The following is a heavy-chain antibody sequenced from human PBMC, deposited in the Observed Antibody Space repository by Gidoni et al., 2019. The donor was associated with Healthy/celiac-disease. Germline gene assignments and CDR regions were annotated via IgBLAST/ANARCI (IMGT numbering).Heavy chain of an antibody. V-gene: IGHV4-39*01. CDR2: IYYSGRT. J-gene: IGHJ4*02. CDR1: GGSISSSSYY. Sequence: LQLQESGPGLVKPSETLSLTCTVSGGSISSSSYYWGWLRQPPGKGLEWIGSIYYSGRTYYNPSLKSRVTISVDTSKNQFSLKLSSVTAADTAVYYCARLYSGSFDYWGQGTLVTVSS. CDR3: ARLYSGSFDY. D-gene: IGHD2-15*01.